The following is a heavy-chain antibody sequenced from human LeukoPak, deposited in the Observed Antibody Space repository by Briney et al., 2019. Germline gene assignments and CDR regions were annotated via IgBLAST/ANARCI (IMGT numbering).Heavy chain of an antibody. J-gene: IGHJ4*02. V-gene: IGHV1-2*02. D-gene: IGHD6-19*01. CDR2: INPNTGGT. CDR1: GYPFTGYY. Sequence: ASVKVSCKASGYPFTGYYIHWMRQAPGQGLEWMGWINPNTGGTNYAQKFQGRVTMTRDTSISTAYMELSRLRSDDTAVYYCARVARGAVAVNFDYWGQGTLVTVSS. CDR3: ARVARGAVAVNFDY.